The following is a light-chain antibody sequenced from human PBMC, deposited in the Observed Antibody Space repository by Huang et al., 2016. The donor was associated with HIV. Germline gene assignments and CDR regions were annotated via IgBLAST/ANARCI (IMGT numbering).Light chain of an antibody. CDR1: QGISNY. Sequence: DIQMTQSPSSLSASVGDRVTSTCRASQGISNYLAGYQQKPGKVPKLLIYAASTWQSGGPSRLSGSGSGTDFTLTISSLQPEGVATYYCQKYNSAPLVWTFGQGTKVEIK. V-gene: IGKV1-27*01. J-gene: IGKJ1*01. CDR2: AAS. CDR3: QKYNSAPLVWT.